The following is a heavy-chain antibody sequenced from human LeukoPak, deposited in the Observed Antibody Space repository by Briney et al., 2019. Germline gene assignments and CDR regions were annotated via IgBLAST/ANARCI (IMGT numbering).Heavy chain of an antibody. CDR1: GFTLSSHG. CDR3: ARDLSFGSLDF. Sequence: PGGSLRLSCAASGFTLSSHGMHWVRQAPGKGLEWVALIWYDGTRENYADSVKGRFTISRDLSKNTLNLQMNSLRVEDTAVFYCARDLSFGSLDFRGQGTLVPVSS. CDR2: IWYDGTRE. V-gene: IGHV3-33*01. J-gene: IGHJ4*02. D-gene: IGHD1-26*01.